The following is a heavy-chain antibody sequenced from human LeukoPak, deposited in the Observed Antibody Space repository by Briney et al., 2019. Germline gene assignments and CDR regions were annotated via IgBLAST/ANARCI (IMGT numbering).Heavy chain of an antibody. CDR2: TSHDGVMN. J-gene: IGHJ4*02. CDR3: AREGHSSGRAAAFDL. V-gene: IGHV3-30*04. Sequence: GGSLRLSCAVSGFTLSQSIMHWVRQTPDKGLQGVALTSHDGVMNYNRDSVKGRFSISRDNSKNTLYLQMDSLTTEDTAVYYCAREGHSSGRAAAFDLWGQGTVVTVSS. CDR1: GFTLSQSI. D-gene: IGHD6-19*01.